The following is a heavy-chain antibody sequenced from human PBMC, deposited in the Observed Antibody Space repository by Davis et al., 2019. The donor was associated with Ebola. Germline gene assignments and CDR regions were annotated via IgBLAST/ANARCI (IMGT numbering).Heavy chain of an antibody. J-gene: IGHJ6*02. Sequence: ASVKVSCKASGYTFTGYYMHWVRQAPGHSITGKRWINPNSGGTNYAQKFQGWVTMTRDTSISTAYMELSRLRSDDTAVYYWERGGLYSSSSFYYYYGMDVWGQGTTVTVSS. CDR2: INPNSGGT. D-gene: IGHD6-6*01. V-gene: IGHV1-2*04. CDR1: GYTFTGYY. CDR3: ERGGLYSSSSFYYYYGMDV.